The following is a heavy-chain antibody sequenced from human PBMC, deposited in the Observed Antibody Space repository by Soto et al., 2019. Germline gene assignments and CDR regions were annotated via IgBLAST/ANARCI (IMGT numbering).Heavy chain of an antibody. V-gene: IGHV3-74*01. Sequence: GGSLRLSCAASGFTFSSYWMHWVRQAPGKGLVWVSRINSAGSSTSYADSVKGRFTISRDNAKNTLYLQMNSLRAEDTAVYYCARDPDEYDSSGYYYVWGQGTLVTVSS. CDR3: ARDPDEYDSSGYYYV. CDR2: INSAGSST. J-gene: IGHJ4*02. D-gene: IGHD3-22*01. CDR1: GFTFSSYW.